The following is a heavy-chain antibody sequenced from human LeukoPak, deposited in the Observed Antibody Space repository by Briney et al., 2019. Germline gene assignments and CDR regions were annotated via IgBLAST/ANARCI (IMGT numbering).Heavy chain of an antibody. V-gene: IGHV3-30*18. CDR2: ISYDGSNE. CDR3: AKEFNRGLPDY. CDR1: GFTFSTYG. J-gene: IGHJ4*02. D-gene: IGHD2-21*01. Sequence: GGSLRLSCAASGFTFSTYGMHWVRQAPGKGLEWVAVISYDGSNEYYADSVKGRFTIFRDNSKNTLYLQMSSLRAEDTAVYYCAKEFNRGLPDYWGQGTLVTVPS.